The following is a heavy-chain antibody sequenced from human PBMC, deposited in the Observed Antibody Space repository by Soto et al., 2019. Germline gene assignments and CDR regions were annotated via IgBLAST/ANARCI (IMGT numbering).Heavy chain of an antibody. J-gene: IGHJ4*02. CDR2: IKQDGSER. V-gene: IGHV3-7*01. CDR3: VRENYFDY. Sequence: HPGGSLRLSCAGSGFTFRNYWMGWVRQAPGKRPEWVANIKQDGSERYYADSVKGRFTISRDNAKNSLYLQMNSLGADDTAVYYCVRENYFDYWGQGILVTVSS. CDR1: GFTFRNYW.